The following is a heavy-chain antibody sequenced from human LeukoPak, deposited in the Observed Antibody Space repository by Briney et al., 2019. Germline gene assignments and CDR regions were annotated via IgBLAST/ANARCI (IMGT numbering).Heavy chain of an antibody. CDR2: TSYDGSNK. Sequence: GGSLRLSCAASGFTFSSYGMHWVRQAPGKGLEWVAVTSYDGSNKYYADSVKGRFTISRDSSKSSLYLKMNSLRTEDTAVYYCARDRAQQQLDAFDIWGQGTMVTVSS. V-gene: IGHV3-30*03. CDR1: GFTFSSYG. D-gene: IGHD6-13*01. CDR3: ARDRAQQQLDAFDI. J-gene: IGHJ3*02.